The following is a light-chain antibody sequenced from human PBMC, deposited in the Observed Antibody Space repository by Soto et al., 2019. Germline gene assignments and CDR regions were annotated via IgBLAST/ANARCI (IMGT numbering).Light chain of an antibody. Sequence: QSVLTQLPSASGTPGQRVTISCSGSSSNIGSNTVNWYQQLPGTAPKLLIYSNNQRPSGVPDRFSGSKSGTSASLAISGLQSADEADYYCAAWDDSLNGYVFGTGTQLTVL. J-gene: IGLJ1*01. CDR1: SSNIGSNT. CDR2: SNN. V-gene: IGLV1-44*01. CDR3: AAWDDSLNGYV.